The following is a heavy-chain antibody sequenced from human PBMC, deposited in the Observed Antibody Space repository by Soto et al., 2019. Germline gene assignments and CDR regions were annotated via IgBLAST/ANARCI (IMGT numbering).Heavy chain of an antibody. CDR2: INHSGST. V-gene: IGHV4-34*01. J-gene: IGHJ5*02. D-gene: IGHD2-2*01. CDR1: GYSISSGYY. CDR3: ARGSTRKARNWFDP. Sequence: SETLSLTCAVSGYSISSGYYWTWIRQPPGKGLEWIGEINHSGSTNYNPSLKSRVTISVDTSKNQFSLKLSSVTAADTAVYYCARGSTRKARNWFDPWGHGTLVTVSS.